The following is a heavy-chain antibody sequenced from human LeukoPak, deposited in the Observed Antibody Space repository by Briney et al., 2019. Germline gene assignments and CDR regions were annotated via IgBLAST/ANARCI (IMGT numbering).Heavy chain of an antibody. J-gene: IGHJ4*02. CDR1: GDSISSGSYY. CDR2: IYTSGST. CDR3: ARGRAEMATIDFDY. V-gene: IGHV4-61*02. Sequence: SQTLSLTCTVSGDSISSGSYYWSWIRQPAGKGLEWIGRIYTSGSTNYNPSLKSRVTISVDTSKNQFSLKLSSVTAADTAMYYCARGRAEMATIDFDYWGQGTLVTVSS. D-gene: IGHD5-24*01.